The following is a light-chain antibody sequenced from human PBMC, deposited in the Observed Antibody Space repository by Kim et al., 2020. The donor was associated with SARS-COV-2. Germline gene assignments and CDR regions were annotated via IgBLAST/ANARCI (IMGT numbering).Light chain of an antibody. Sequence: DIQMTQSPTSLSASVGDRVTITCQATHDITNYLNWYQQKPGKAPKLLIYDASNLARGVPSRFSGSGSGTDFSFTISSLQPEDFATYFCQQYDGLPLTFGQGTRLEIK. CDR1: HDITNY. CDR3: QQYDGLPLT. J-gene: IGKJ5*01. CDR2: DAS. V-gene: IGKV1-33*01.